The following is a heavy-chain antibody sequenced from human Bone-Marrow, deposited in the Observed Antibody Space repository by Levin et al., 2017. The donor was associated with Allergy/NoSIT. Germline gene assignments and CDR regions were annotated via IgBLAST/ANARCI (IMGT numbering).Heavy chain of an antibody. CDR2: ISFDGNSH. CDR3: ATDEAAGSVITTSGF. CDR1: GFTFSDYA. Sequence: PGGSLRLSCVGSGFTFSDYAVHWVRRAPGRGLEWLAVISFDGNSHFYADSVTGRFAISRDSFKNTVFLQLNNLRREDTGVYYCATDEAAGSVITTSGFWGQGTLVTVSS. D-gene: IGHD3-22*01. V-gene: IGHV3-30*09. J-gene: IGHJ4*01.